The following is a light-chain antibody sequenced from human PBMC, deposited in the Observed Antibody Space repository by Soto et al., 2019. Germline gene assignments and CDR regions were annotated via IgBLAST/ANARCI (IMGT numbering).Light chain of an antibody. CDR2: DVT. J-gene: IGLJ1*01. Sequence: QSVLTQPASVSGSPGQSITISCTGTSSDVGGYNYVSWYQQHPVKAPKLMIYDVTNRPSGVSDRFSGSKSGNTVSLTISGLQAEDEADYYCSSYTSSSTPYVFGTGTKVTV. CDR3: SSYTSSSTPYV. CDR1: SSDVGGYNY. V-gene: IGLV2-14*01.